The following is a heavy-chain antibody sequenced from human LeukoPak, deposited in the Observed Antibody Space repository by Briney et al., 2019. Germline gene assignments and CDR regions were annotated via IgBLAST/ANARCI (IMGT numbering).Heavy chain of an antibody. CDR1: GYTFADYF. J-gene: IGHJ4*02. Sequence: ASVKVSFKASGYTFADYFIHWVRQAPGQGLEWMVRINLNTGGAEYAPKFQGWVTMTRDTSISTAYVEVNRLISDDTAVYYCATDLTSTSNWEFDYWGQGTLVIVSS. CDR3: ATDLTSTSNWEFDY. CDR2: INLNTGGA. D-gene: IGHD1-26*01. V-gene: IGHV1-2*04.